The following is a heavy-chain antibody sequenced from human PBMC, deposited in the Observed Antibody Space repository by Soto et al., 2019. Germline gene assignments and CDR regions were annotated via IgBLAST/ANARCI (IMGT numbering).Heavy chain of an antibody. CDR3: ARDFEGSAIGP. Sequence: SETLSLTCAVYGGSFSAYYWSWIRQPPGKGLEWIGEINHSGGTYYNPSLRSRVTISADTSENKFSLTLKSVTAADTAVYFCARDFEGSAIGPWGQGTSVTVSS. CDR2: INHSGGT. D-gene: IGHD3-9*01. CDR1: GGSFSAYY. J-gene: IGHJ5*02. V-gene: IGHV4-34*01.